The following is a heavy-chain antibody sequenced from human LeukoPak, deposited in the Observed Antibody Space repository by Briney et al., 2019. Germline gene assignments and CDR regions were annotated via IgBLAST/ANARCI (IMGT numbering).Heavy chain of an antibody. Sequence: SETLSLTCAVYGGSFSGYYWSWIRQPPGKGLEWIGEINHSGSTNYNPSLKSRVTISVDTSKNQFSLKLSSVTAADTAVYYCARDRRGVVPLLRYYGMDVWGQGTTVTVSS. CDR1: GGSFSGYY. D-gene: IGHD2-2*01. V-gene: IGHV4-34*01. J-gene: IGHJ6*02. CDR2: INHSGST. CDR3: ARDRRGVVPLLRYYGMDV.